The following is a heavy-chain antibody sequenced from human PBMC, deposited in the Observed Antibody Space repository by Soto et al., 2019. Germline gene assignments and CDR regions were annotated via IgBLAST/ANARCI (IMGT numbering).Heavy chain of an antibody. CDR3: AKVTGPVDPFDY. V-gene: IGHV3-23*01. CDR1: GFTFSSYG. J-gene: IGHJ4*02. CDR2: IRSGGGST. Sequence: EVQLLESGGGLVQPGGSLRLSCAASGFTFSSYGMSWVRQAPGKGLEWVSAIRSGGGSTYYADSVKGRFTISRDNSKNTLYLQMNSLRAVDTAIYYCAKVTGPVDPFDYWGQGTLVTVSS.